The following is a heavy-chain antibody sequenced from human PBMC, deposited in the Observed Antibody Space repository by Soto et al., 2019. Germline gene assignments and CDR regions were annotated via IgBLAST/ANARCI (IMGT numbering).Heavy chain of an antibody. CDR2: IIPIFGTA. J-gene: IGHJ5*02. Sequence: SVKVSCKASGGPFSSYAITLVRQAPGQGLEWMGGIIPIFGTANYAQKFQGRVTITADESTSTAYMELSSLRSEDKAVYYCARDYKLEYSNSWYLAGYWFDPWGQGTLVTVSS. D-gene: IGHD6-13*01. CDR3: ARDYKLEYSNSWYLAGYWFDP. CDR1: GGPFSSYA. V-gene: IGHV1-69*13.